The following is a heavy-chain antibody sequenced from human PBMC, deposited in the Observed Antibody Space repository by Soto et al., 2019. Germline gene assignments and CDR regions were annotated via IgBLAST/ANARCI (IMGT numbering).Heavy chain of an antibody. D-gene: IGHD5-18*01. J-gene: IGHJ4*02. CDR1: GYTFTSYA. Sequence: QVQLVQSGAEVKKPGASVKVSCKASGYTFTSYAIHWVRQAPGQRLEWMGWINAGNGNTKYSQKFQGRVTITRDTSASTAYMELSSLRSEDTAVYYCARGLNGYSHYFDYWGQGTLVTVSS. CDR3: ARGLNGYSHYFDY. V-gene: IGHV1-3*01. CDR2: INAGNGNT.